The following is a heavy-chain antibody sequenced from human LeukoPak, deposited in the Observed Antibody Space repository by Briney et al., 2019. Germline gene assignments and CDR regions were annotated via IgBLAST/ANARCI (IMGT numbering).Heavy chain of an antibody. CDR3: AREAMTTVHGPF. CDR2: IKQDGSEK. V-gene: IGHV3-7*01. J-gene: IGHJ3*01. D-gene: IGHD4-17*01. CDR1: GFTFSSYW. Sequence: PGGSLRLSCAASGFTFSSYWMSWVRQAPGRGLEWVANIKQDGSEKYYVDSVKGRFTISRDNAKNSLYLQMSSLRVEDTAVYYCAREAMTTVHGPFWGQGTMVTVSS.